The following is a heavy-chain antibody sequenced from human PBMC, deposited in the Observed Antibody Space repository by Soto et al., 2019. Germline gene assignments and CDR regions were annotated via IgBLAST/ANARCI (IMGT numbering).Heavy chain of an antibody. Sequence: QVQLQESGPGLVKPSETLSLTCTVSGGSISSTNWWSWVRQPPGKGLEWIGEIHHTGSINYNPSLNSRVTISVDKSKNYFSLKLSSVTAADTAVYYCARGVVSAKWIDPWGQGTLVTVSS. D-gene: IGHD3-3*01. J-gene: IGHJ5*02. V-gene: IGHV4-4*02. CDR1: GGSISSTNW. CDR2: IHHTGSI. CDR3: ARGVVSAKWIDP.